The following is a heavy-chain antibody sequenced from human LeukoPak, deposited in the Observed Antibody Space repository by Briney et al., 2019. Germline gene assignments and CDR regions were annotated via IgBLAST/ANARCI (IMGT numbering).Heavy chain of an antibody. CDR2: INHSGST. J-gene: IGHJ6*03. Sequence: SETLSLTCAVYGGSFSGYYWSWIRQPPGKGLEWIGEINHSGSTNYNPSLKSRVTISVDTSKNQLSLKLSSVTAADTAVYYCARGRISYYYYYDMVVWGKGTTVTVSS. CDR3: ARGRISYYYYYDMVV. V-gene: IGHV4-34*01. CDR1: GGSFSGYY.